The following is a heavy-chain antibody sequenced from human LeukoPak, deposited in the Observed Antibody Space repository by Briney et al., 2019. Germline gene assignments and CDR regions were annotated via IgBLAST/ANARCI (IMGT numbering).Heavy chain of an antibody. J-gene: IGHJ4*02. D-gene: IGHD6-13*01. V-gene: IGHV3-21*01. CDR2: ISSSSSYI. Sequence: PGGSLRLSCAASGFTFSSYSMNWVRQAPGKGLEWASSISSSSSYIYYADSVKGRFTISRDNAKNSLYLQMNSLRAEDTAVYYCARGGVTPRKQQLVQPADYWGQGTLVTVSS. CDR1: GFTFSSYS. CDR3: ARGGVTPRKQQLVQPADY.